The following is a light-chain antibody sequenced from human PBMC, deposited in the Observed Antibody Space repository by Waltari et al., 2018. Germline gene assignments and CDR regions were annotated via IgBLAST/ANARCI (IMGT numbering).Light chain of an antibody. CDR2: EGR. Sequence: HSALTQPASVSGSPGQSITISCTGASSDVGSYNLVSWYQQHPGKAPKLLIYEGRKRPPGVSNRFSGSKSGNTGSLTISGLQAEDEADYYCCSFAGSNTYVLGTGTKVSVL. J-gene: IGLJ1*01. CDR3: CSFAGSNTYV. CDR1: SSDVGSYNL. V-gene: IGLV2-23*01.